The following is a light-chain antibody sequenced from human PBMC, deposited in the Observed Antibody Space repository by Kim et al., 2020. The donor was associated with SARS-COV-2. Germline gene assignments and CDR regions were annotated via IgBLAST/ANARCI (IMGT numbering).Light chain of an antibody. V-gene: IGLV3-21*04. Sequence: GKADSITGGGEELGSRGEHWYKKKADQAPELVISIDSGRTSGTAERVSGSNSGNTGTITNRRVEDGDEAEYFCQVWDGNFDQEEVVFGGGTQLTV. J-gene: IGLJ3*02. CDR3: QVWDGNFDQEEVV. CDR2: IDS. CDR1: ELGSRG.